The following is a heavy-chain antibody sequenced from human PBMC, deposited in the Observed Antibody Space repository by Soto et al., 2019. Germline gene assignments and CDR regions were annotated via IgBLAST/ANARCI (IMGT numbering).Heavy chain of an antibody. CDR1: GGSISSGNYY. J-gene: IGHJ5*02. D-gene: IGHD5-18*01. CDR2: IYSTGSS. Sequence: SETLSLTCTVSGGSISSGNYYWSWIRQSPGKGLEWIGYIYSTGSSYYNPSLRSRVSMSVDTSKNQFSLNLSSVTAADTAVYFCARDGIKLWLSGRDRFDPGGEVTLVTVSS. CDR3: ARDGIKLWLSGRDRFDP. V-gene: IGHV4-30-4*01.